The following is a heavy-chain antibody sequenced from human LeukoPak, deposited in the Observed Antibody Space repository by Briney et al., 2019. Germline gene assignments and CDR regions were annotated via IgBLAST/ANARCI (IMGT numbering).Heavy chain of an antibody. Sequence: AASVKVSCMASGYTFTSYGISWVRQAPGQGLEWMGWISAYDGNTNYAQKLQGRVTMTTDTSTSTAYMELRSLRSDDTAVYYCARDRRYSDYDLFGYWGQGTLVTVSS. CDR1: GYTFTSYG. D-gene: IGHD5-12*01. CDR3: ARDRRYSDYDLFGY. CDR2: ISAYDGNT. J-gene: IGHJ4*02. V-gene: IGHV1-18*01.